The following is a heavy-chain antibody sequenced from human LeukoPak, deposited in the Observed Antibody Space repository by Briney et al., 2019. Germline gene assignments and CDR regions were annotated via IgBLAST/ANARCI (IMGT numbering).Heavy chain of an antibody. V-gene: IGHV4-39*01. Sequence: SETLSRTCTVSGGSISSSSYYWGWIRQPPGKGLEWIESIYYSGSTYYNPSLKSRLTIYVDTSKNQFSLKLSSVTAADTAVYYCARLPYYYGSGGSYYFDYWGQGTLVTVSS. CDR3: ARLPYYYGSGGSYYFDY. CDR2: IYYSGST. J-gene: IGHJ4*02. CDR1: GGSISSSSYY. D-gene: IGHD3-10*01.